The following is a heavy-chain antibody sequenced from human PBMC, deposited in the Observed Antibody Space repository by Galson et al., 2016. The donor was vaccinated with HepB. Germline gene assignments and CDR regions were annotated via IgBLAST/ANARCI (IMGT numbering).Heavy chain of an antibody. CDR1: GFTFKSHC. D-gene: IGHD3-3*01. CDR3: AKGYGYWTAFDS. V-gene: IGHV3-23*01. CDR2: ISENGGST. Sequence: SLRLSCAASGFTFKSHCMSWVRQAPGKGLEWVSAISENGGSTHYADSVKGRFTISRDNSKNTLYLQMNSVRAEDTAVYYCAKGYGYWTAFDSWGQGTLVTVSS. J-gene: IGHJ4*02.